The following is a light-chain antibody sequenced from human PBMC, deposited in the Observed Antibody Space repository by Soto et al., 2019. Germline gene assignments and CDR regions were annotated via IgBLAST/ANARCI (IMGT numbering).Light chain of an antibody. CDR1: SNDVGGYNY. Sequence: QSALTQPASVSGSPGQSITISCTGTSNDVGGYNYVSWYQQHPGKPPKLMIYDVSNRPSGVYNRFSGSKSGNTASLTISGLQAEDEGDYYCSSYTSTNTLDVFGTGTKVTVL. CDR3: SSYTSTNTLDV. CDR2: DVS. J-gene: IGLJ1*01. V-gene: IGLV2-14*01.